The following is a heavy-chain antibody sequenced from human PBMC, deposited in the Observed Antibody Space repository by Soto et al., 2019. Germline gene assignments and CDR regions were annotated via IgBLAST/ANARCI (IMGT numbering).Heavy chain of an antibody. J-gene: IGHJ4*02. CDR3: ARDVENWYYFDY. CDR2: IIPILGIA. D-gene: IGHD1-1*01. V-gene: IGHV1-69*08. CDR1: GGTFSSYT. Sequence: QVQLVQSGAEVKKPGSSVKVSCKASGGTFSSYTISWVRQAPGQGLEWMGRIIPILGIANYAQKFQGRVXIXAXXSTSTAYMELSSLRSEDTAVYYCARDVENWYYFDYWGQGTLVTVSS.